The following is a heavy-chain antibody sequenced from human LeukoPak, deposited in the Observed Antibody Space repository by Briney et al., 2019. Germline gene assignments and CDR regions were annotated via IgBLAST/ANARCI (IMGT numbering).Heavy chain of an antibody. CDR2: IYPGDSDT. CDR1: GYSFTNYW. D-gene: IGHD3-10*01. V-gene: IGHV5-51*01. J-gene: IGHJ3*02. CDR3: ARHRSNDYGSGSLEAPGGAFDI. Sequence: GESLKISCKASGYSFTNYWIGWVRQMPGKGLEWMGIIYPGDSDTRYSPSFQGQVTISADKSISTAYLQWSSLKASDTAMYYCARHRSNDYGSGSLEAPGGAFDIWGQGTMVTVSS.